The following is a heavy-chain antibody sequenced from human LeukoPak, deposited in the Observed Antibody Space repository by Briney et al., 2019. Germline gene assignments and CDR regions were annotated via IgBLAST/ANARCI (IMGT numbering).Heavy chain of an antibody. J-gene: IGHJ4*02. D-gene: IGHD3-10*01. Sequence: GGSLRLSCGASGFTFSSYSMNWVPQAPGKGLEWISSISSSSSYIYYADSVKGRFTISRDNAKNSLYLQMNSLRAEDTAVYYCARLGFGELLYSLDYWGQGTLVTVSS. V-gene: IGHV3-21*01. CDR3: ARLGFGELLYSLDY. CDR1: GFTFSSYS. CDR2: ISSSSSYI.